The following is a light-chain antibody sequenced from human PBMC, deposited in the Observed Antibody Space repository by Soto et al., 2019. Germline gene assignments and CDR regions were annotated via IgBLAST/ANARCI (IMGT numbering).Light chain of an antibody. V-gene: IGKV3-15*01. CDR2: GAS. Sequence: EIVMTQSPVTLSVSPGERATLSCRASQSVSSSLAWYQQKPGQSPRLLIYGASTRATGFPARFSGSGSGTEFTLTISSLQSEDFAVYYCQQCYDWPLTVGGGTKVEIE. J-gene: IGKJ4*02. CDR3: QQCYDWPLT. CDR1: QSVSSS.